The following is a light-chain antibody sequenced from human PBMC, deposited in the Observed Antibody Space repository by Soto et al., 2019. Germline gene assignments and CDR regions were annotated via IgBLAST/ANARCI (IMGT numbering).Light chain of an antibody. Sequence: DIQMTQSPSTLSASVGDRVTITCRASQSISSWLAWYQQKPGKAPKLLIYDASSLESGVPSRFSGSGSGTEFTLTISSLQPDDFATYYCQQYNSYSPWTFXQGTKADIK. CDR1: QSISSW. V-gene: IGKV1-5*01. J-gene: IGKJ1*01. CDR2: DAS. CDR3: QQYNSYSPWT.